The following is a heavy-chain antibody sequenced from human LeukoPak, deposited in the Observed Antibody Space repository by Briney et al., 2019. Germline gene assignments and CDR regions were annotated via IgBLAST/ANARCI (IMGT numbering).Heavy chain of an antibody. CDR3: AIQLWNYGMDV. J-gene: IGHJ6*02. CDR2: IYYSGST. Sequence: SETLSLTCTVSGGSISSGGYYWSWIRQHPGKGLEWIGYIYYSGSTYYNPSLKSRVTISVDTSKNQFSLKLSSVTATDTAVYYCAIQLWNYGMDVWGQGTTVTVSS. CDR1: GGSISSGGYY. D-gene: IGHD5-18*01. V-gene: IGHV4-31*03.